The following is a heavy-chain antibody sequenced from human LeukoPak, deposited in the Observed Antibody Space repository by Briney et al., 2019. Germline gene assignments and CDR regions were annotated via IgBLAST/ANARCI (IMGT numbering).Heavy chain of an antibody. D-gene: IGHD6-13*01. CDR2: IIPIFGTA. CDR1: GGTFSSYA. V-gene: IGHV1-69*13. Sequence: SVKVSCKASGGTFSSYAISWVRQAPGQGLEWMGGIIPIFGTANYAQKFQGRVTITADESTSTAYMELSSLRSEDTAVYYCATDLGQQLVRWFDPWGQGTLVTVSS. CDR3: ATDLGQQLVRWFDP. J-gene: IGHJ5*02.